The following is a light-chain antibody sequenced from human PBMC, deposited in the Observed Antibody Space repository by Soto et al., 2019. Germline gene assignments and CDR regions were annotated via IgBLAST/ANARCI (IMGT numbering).Light chain of an antibody. CDR2: DAS. CDR1: QSVSSY. CDR3: QQRSNWPPV. Sequence: EIVLTQSPATLSLSLGERATLSCRASQSVSSYLAWYQQKPGQAPRLLIYDASNRATGIPARFSGSGSGTDFTLTISSLEPEDFAVYYCQQRSNWPPVFGQGTKVEIK. V-gene: IGKV3-11*01. J-gene: IGKJ1*01.